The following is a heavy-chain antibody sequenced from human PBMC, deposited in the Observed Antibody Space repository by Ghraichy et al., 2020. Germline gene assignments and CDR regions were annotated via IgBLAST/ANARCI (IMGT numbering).Heavy chain of an antibody. CDR2: IYYSGST. CDR3: ALASSITMVRGVINWFDP. Sequence: SETLSLTCTVSGGSISSSSYYWGWIRQPPGKGLEWIGSIYYSGSTYYNPSLKSRVTISVDTSKNQFSLKLSSVTAADTAVYYCALASSITMVRGVINWFDPWGQGTLVTVSS. J-gene: IGHJ5*02. V-gene: IGHV4-39*01. CDR1: GGSISSSSYY. D-gene: IGHD3-10*01.